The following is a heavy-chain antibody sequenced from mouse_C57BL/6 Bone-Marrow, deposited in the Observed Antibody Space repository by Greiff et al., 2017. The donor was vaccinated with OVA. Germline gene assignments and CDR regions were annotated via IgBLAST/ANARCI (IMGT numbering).Heavy chain of an antibody. CDR2: INPNNGGT. Sequence: EVQLQQSGPELVKPGASVKIPCKASGYTFTDYNMDWVKQSHGKSLEWIGDINPNNGGTIYNQKFKGKATLTVDKSSSTAYMELRSLTSEDTAVYYCARRAQYGYYSWFAYWGQGTLVTVSA. V-gene: IGHV1-18*01. CDR3: ARRAQYGYYSWFAY. D-gene: IGHD2-3*01. CDR1: GYTFTDYN. J-gene: IGHJ3*01.